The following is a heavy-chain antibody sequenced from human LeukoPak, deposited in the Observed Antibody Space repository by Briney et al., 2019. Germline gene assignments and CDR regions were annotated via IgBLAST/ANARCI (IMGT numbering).Heavy chain of an antibody. CDR3: ARHTSSWFDY. D-gene: IGHD6-13*01. J-gene: IGHJ4*02. V-gene: IGHV1-2*02. CDR1: GYTFTGYY. CDR2: INPNSGGT. Sequence: ASVKVSCKASGYTFTGYYMHWVRQAPGQGLEWMGWINPNSGGTNYAQKFQGRVTMTRNTSISTAYMELSSLRSEDTAVYYCARHTSSWFDYWGQGTLVTVSS.